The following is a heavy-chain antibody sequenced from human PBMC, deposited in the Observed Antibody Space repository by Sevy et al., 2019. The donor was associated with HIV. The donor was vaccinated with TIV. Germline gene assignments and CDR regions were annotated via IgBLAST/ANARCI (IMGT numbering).Heavy chain of an antibody. CDR3: ANDRDGGWYGDGMDV. V-gene: IGHV3-23*01. J-gene: IGHJ6*02. D-gene: IGHD6-19*01. CDR1: GFIFSSYV. CDR2: ISGSGGR. Sequence: GGSLRLSCEASGFIFSSYVINWVRQAPGKGLEWVSSISGSGGRNYADSVKGRFTISRDNSKNTLYLQMISLRVEDTAVYYGANDRDGGWYGDGMDVWGQGTTVTVSS.